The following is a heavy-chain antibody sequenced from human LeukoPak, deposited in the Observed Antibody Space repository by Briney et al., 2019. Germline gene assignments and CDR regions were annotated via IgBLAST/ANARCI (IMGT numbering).Heavy chain of an antibody. CDR2: IKQDGSEK. CDR3: ARDRILDAFDI. Sequence: GGSLRLSCAASGFTFSYYWMSWVRQAPGRGLEWVANIKQDGSEKYQVDSVEGRFTVSRDNAKNSLYLQMNSLRAEDTAVYYCARDRILDAFDIWGQGTMVTVSS. J-gene: IGHJ3*02. CDR1: GFTFSYYW. D-gene: IGHD3-3*02. V-gene: IGHV3-7*01.